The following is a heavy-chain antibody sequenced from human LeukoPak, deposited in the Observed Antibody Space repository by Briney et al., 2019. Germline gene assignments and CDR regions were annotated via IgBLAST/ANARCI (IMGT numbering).Heavy chain of an antibody. CDR1: GYTFTNYW. CDR3: ARRAPSQIWFGP. CDR2: IYPGDSDT. V-gene: IGHV5-51*01. Sequence: GESLKISCKGSGYTFTNYWIGWVRQMPRKGLELMGIIYPGDSDTRYSPSFQGQVTISADKSISTAYLQWSSLKASDAAIYYCARRAPSQIWFGPWGQGTLVTVSS. J-gene: IGHJ5*02.